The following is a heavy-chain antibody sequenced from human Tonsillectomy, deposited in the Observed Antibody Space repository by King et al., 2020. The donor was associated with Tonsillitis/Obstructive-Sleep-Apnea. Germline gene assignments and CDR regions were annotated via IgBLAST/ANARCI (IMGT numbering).Heavy chain of an antibody. D-gene: IGHD3-16*01. CDR2: IDPSDSYT. Sequence: VQLVQSGAEVKKPGESLRISCEGSGYTFTTYWINWVRQMPGKGLEWMGKIDPSDSYTNYSPSFQGHVTISADKSISTVYMQWSSLKASDSAIYYCARHVDDTCYVGGLDVGGQGTTFTVSS. V-gene: IGHV5-10-1*03. CDR3: ARHVDDTCYVGGLDV. J-gene: IGHJ6*02. CDR1: GYTFTTYW.